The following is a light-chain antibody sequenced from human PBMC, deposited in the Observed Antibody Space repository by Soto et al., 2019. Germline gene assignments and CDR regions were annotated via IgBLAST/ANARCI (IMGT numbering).Light chain of an antibody. CDR3: QQYNSYWT. Sequence: DIQMTQSPSSLSAYLVDRDTTTFRASQSISPWLAWYQQKPGKAPKLLIYKTSSLESGVPSRFSGSGSGTEFTLTISSLQPDDFATYYCQQYNSYWTFGQGTKVDIK. V-gene: IGKV1-5*03. CDR1: QSISPW. CDR2: KTS. J-gene: IGKJ1*01.